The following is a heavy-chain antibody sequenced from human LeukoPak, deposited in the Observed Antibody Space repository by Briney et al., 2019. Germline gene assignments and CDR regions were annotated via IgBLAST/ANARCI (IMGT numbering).Heavy chain of an antibody. J-gene: IGHJ4*02. V-gene: IGHV4-59*08. CDR3: ARRKVVPAAPFDY. CDR2: IYYSGST. CDR1: GGSISSSY. D-gene: IGHD2-2*01. Sequence: SETLSLTCTVSGGSISSSYWTWIRQPPGKGLEWIGYIYYSGSTNYNPSLNSRVTISVDTSKNQFSLKLNSVTAADTAVYYCARRKVVPAAPFDYWGQGTLVTVSS.